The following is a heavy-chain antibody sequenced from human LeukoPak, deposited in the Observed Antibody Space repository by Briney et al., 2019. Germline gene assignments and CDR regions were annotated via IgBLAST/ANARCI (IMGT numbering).Heavy chain of an antibody. Sequence: GGSLRLSCEASGFFFGGHAMNWLRQAPGKGPEWIAFITKDSDRVYYAESVEGRFTVSRDNAKNSLYLQMSSLRVEDTAIYYCATYHLGSCLKDPFDHWGQGSVVTVSS. CDR1: GFFFGGHA. D-gene: IGHD3-10*01. J-gene: IGHJ4*02. CDR3: ATYHLGSCLKDPFDH. CDR2: ITKDSDRV. V-gene: IGHV3-48*01.